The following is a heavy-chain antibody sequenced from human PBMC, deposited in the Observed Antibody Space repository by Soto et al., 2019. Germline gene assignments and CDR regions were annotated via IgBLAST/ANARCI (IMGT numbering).Heavy chain of an antibody. CDR2: IWYDGSSK. CDR1: GFTFSSYG. CDR3: ARVDYYDSSGYVFHYYGMDV. D-gene: IGHD3-22*01. Sequence: GGSLRLSCAASGFTFSSYGMHWVRQAPGKGLEWVAVIWYDGSSKYYADSVKGRFTISRDNSKNTLYLQMNSLRAEDTAVYYCARVDYYDSSGYVFHYYGMDVWGQGTTVTVSS. J-gene: IGHJ6*02. V-gene: IGHV3-33*01.